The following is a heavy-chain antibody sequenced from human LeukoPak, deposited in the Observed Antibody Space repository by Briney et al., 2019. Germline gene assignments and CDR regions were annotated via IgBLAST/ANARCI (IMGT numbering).Heavy chain of an antibody. V-gene: IGHV3-7*04. Sequence: GGSLRLSCAASGFTFSSYWMSWLRHAPGKGLEWVVNIKQDGSEKYYVDSVRGRFTISRDNGKNSLYLQMNSLRAEDTAVYYCARDAYKLFDYWGQGTLVTVFS. D-gene: IGHD5-24*01. CDR3: ARDAYKLFDY. CDR1: GFTFSSYW. CDR2: IKQDGSEK. J-gene: IGHJ4*02.